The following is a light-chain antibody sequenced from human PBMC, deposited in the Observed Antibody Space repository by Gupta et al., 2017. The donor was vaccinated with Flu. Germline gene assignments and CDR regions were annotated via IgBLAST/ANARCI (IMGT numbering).Light chain of an antibody. V-gene: IGKV3-15*01. Sequence: ITQSPVMLSASEGERVALSCRASQSVGNTLAWYQHKPGQPPSLLIFGSSTRATGVPARFTGGVSGTEFTLTISRLQPDDSAIYYCQVYNNWPPKTFGQGTRVEV. J-gene: IGKJ1*01. CDR3: QVYNNWPPKT. CDR2: GSS. CDR1: QSVGNT.